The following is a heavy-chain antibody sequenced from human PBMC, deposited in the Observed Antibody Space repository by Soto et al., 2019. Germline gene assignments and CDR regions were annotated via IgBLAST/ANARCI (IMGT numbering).Heavy chain of an antibody. J-gene: IGHJ4*02. CDR2: ISSNGGST. CDR3: ARRGYSGYEIDY. V-gene: IGHV3-64*01. CDR1: GFTFSSYA. D-gene: IGHD5-12*01. Sequence: EVQLVESGGGLVQPGGSLRLSCAASGFTFSSYAMHWVRQAPGKGLEYVSDISSNGGSTYYANSVKGRFTISRDNSKNTLYLEMGSLRAEDMAVYCCARRGYSGYEIDYWGQGTLVTVSS.